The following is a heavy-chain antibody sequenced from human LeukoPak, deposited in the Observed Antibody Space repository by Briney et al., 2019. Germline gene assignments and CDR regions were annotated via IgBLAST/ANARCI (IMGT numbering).Heavy chain of an antibody. CDR3: ARAGYSYGYDGMDV. CDR2: INHSGST. CDR1: GGSFSGYY. V-gene: IGHV4-34*01. Sequence: ETLSLTCAVYGGSFSGYYWSWIRQPPGKGLEWIGEINHSGSTNYNPSLKSRVTISVDTSKNQFSLKLSSVTAADTAVYYCARAGYSYGYDGMDVWGQGTTVTVSS. D-gene: IGHD5-18*01. J-gene: IGHJ6*02.